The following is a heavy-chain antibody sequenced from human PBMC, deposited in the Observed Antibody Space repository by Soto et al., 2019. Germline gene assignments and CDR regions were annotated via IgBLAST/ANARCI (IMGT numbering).Heavy chain of an antibody. CDR1: GGIFSTYA. J-gene: IGHJ4*02. CDR3: ARDRDDYGSGNYYNRIDF. Sequence: QVQLVQSGAEVKKPGSSVKVSCKASGGIFSTYAISWLRQAPGQGLEWMGGIIPLFGTPNYAQRFQARVTITADESTSTAYMELSRLRSEETAVYYCARDRDDYGSGNYYNRIDFWGQGTLVTVSS. D-gene: IGHD3-10*01. CDR2: IIPLFGTP. V-gene: IGHV1-69*01.